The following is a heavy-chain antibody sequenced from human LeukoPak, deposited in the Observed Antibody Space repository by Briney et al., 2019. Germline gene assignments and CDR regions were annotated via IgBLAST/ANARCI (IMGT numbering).Heavy chain of an antibody. CDR3: ARGSSGWYRAYFDY. CDR2: IIPIFGTA. V-gene: IGHV1-69*06. J-gene: IGHJ4*02. D-gene: IGHD6-19*01. Sequence: GASVKVSCKASGGTFSSYAISWVRQAPGQGLEWMGGIIPIFGTASYAQKFQGRVTITADKSTSTAYMELSSLRSEDTAVYYCARGSSGWYRAYFDYWGQGTLVTVSS. CDR1: GGTFSSYA.